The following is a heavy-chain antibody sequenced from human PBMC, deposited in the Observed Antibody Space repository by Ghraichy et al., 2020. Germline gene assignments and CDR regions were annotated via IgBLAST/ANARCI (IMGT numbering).Heavy chain of an antibody. CDR3: TTDARDNWNYVVVDY. J-gene: IGHJ4*02. D-gene: IGHD1-7*01. V-gene: IGHV3-15*01. CDR2: IKSKTDGGTT. Sequence: GESLNISCAASGFTFSNAWMSWVRQAPGKGLEWVGRIKSKTDGGTTDYAAPVKGRFTISRDDSKNTLYLQMNSLKTEDTAVYYCTTDARDNWNYVVVDYWGQGTLVTVSS. CDR1: GFTFSNAW.